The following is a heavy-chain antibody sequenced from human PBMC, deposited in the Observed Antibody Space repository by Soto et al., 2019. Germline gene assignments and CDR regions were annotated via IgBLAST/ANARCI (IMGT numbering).Heavy chain of an antibody. D-gene: IGHD5-12*01. J-gene: IGHJ4*02. Sequence: QVQLQESGPGLVKPSETLSLTCAVSGGSIISSNWWSWVRQPPGKGLEWIGEIHHSGSTKYNPSLTSRVTISVDRSKNQFSLHLNSVTAADTAVYYCANLGGYEFDYWGQGTLVHVSS. CDR3: ANLGGYEFDY. CDR1: GGSIISSNW. CDR2: IHHSGST. V-gene: IGHV4-4*02.